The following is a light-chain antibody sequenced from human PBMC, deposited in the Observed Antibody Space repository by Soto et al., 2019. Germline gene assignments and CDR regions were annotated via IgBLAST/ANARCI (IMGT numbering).Light chain of an antibody. J-gene: IGLJ2*01. CDR3: SSYAGSNNLV. CDR1: SSDVGGFNS. Sequence: QSVLTQPPSASGSPGQSVTISCTGTSSDVGGFNSVSWYQQHPGKAPKLMIYEVSKRPSGVPDRFSGSKSGNTASLTVSGLRAEDEADYYCSSYAGSNNLVFCGGTKLTVL. V-gene: IGLV2-8*01. CDR2: EVS.